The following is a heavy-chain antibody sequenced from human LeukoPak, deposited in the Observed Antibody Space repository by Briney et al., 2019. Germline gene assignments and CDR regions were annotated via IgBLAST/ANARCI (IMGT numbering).Heavy chain of an antibody. CDR1: GGSISSYY. Sequence: SETLSLTCTVSGGSISSYYWSWIRQPAGEGLEWIGRMYSSGTTNYSPSLNSRVTMSADTSKNEISLRLSSVTAADTAVYYCARDPPDCSGGSCYSGYYYGMDVWGQGTTVTVSS. CDR2: MYSSGTT. V-gene: IGHV4-4*07. CDR3: ARDPPDCSGGSCYSGYYYGMDV. D-gene: IGHD2-15*01. J-gene: IGHJ6*02.